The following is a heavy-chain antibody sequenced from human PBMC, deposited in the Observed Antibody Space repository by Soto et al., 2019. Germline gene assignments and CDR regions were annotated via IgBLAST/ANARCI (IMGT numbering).Heavy chain of an antibody. D-gene: IGHD3-9*01. CDR3: ARHVAMYYDILTGYQNWYFDL. V-gene: IGHV4-59*08. Sequence: QVQLQESGPGLVKPSETLSLTCTVSGGSISSYYWSWIRQPPGKGLEWIGYIYYSGSTNYNPSLQSRVTITVDTSKNQFSLKLSSVTAADTAVYYCARHVAMYYDILTGYQNWYFDLWGRGTLVTVSS. CDR2: IYYSGST. J-gene: IGHJ2*01. CDR1: GGSISSYY.